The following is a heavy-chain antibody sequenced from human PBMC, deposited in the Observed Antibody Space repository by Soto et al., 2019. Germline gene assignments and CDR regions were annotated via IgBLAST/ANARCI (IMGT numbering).Heavy chain of an antibody. J-gene: IGHJ6*02. V-gene: IGHV5-10-1*01. CDR3: AVNLGKQLDDYYYYGMDV. D-gene: IGHD6-13*01. CDR2: IDPSDSYT. CDR1: GYSFTSYW. Sequence: GESLKISCKGSGYSFTSYWISWVRQMPGKGLEWMGRIDPSDSYTNYSPSFQGHVTISADKSISTAYLQWSSLKASDTAMYYCAVNLGKQLDDYYYYGMDVWGQWTKVTGS.